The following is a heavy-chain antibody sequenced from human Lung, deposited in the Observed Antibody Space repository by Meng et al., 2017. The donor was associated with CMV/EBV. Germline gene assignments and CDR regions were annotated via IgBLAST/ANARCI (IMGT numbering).Heavy chain of an antibody. V-gene: IGHV3-49*04. J-gene: IGHJ4*02. CDR1: GFTFADYA. Sequence: SLKTSCTTSGFTFADYAVHWVRQAPGKGLEWVGFIRTKGYGETTNYAASVKGRFTISRDDSKSVAYLQMNSLKTEDAAVYYCTGDIVLMVGAFDSWGQGTLVXVSS. D-gene: IGHD2-8*01. CDR3: TGDIVLMVGAFDS. CDR2: IRTKGYGETT.